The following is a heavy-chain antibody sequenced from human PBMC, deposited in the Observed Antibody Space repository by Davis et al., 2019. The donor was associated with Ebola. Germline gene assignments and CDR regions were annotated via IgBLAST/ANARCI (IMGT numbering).Heavy chain of an antibody. Sequence: GESLKISCAASGISFSNYGMFWVRQAPGKVMEWVAVISPDGSDKNYADSGKGRFTISRDNSKNTLDLQMNSLRAEDTAVYYCAKDHWSTVTTDWYFDLWGRGTLVTVSS. CDR3: AKDHWSTVTTDWYFDL. D-gene: IGHD4-17*01. CDR1: GISFSNYG. V-gene: IGHV3-30*18. CDR2: ISPDGSDK. J-gene: IGHJ2*01.